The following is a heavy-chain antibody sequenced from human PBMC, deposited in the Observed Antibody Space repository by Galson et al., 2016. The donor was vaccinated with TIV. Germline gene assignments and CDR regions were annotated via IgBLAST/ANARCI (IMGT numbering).Heavy chain of an antibody. CDR3: VRGGRNAVTTLWFFDL. J-gene: IGHJ6*04. CDR1: GFTFNRYS. V-gene: IGHV3-21*01. Sequence: SLRLSCAASGFTFNRYSMNWVRQAPGKGLEWVSSISRNSDYIYSGDSVEGRFSISRDNAKDSLFLQMNSLSAEDTAVYYCVRGGRNAVTTLWFFDLWGTGTTVTVSS. CDR2: ISRNSDYI. D-gene: IGHD4-11*01.